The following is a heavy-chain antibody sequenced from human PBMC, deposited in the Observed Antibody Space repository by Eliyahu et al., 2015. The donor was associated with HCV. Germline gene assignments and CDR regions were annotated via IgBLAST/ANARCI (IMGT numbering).Heavy chain of an antibody. J-gene: IGHJ4*02. D-gene: IGHD5-24*01. V-gene: IGHV3-23*01. Sequence: EVQLLESGGGLVQSGGSLRLSCAVSGFSFSRYVMSWVRQAPGKGLDWVSLIDASGGDTFYADSVKGRFTISRDNSKNTLYLQMNSLRAEDTALYYCAKSEGSAWPQSRVIDYWGQGTLVTVSS. CDR2: IDASGGDT. CDR1: GFSFSRYV. CDR3: AKSEGSAWPQSRVIDY.